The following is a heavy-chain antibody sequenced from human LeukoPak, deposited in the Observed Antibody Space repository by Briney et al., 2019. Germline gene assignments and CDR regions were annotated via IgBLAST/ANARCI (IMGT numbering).Heavy chain of an antibody. Sequence: ASLKFSCKSSDYTFTSYGISFKRQPPGLVLDCMGIINPSGGSTSYAQKFQGRVTMTRDTSTSTVYMELSSLRSEDTAVYYCARGSYSSSWSNFDYWGQGTLVTVSS. J-gene: IGHJ4*02. CDR2: INPSGGST. CDR1: DYTFTSYG. V-gene: IGHV1-46*01. CDR3: ARGSYSSSWSNFDY. D-gene: IGHD6-13*01.